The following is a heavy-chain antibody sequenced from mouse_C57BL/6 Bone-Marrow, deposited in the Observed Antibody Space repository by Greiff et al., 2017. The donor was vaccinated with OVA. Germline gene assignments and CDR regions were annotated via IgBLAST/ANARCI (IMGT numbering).Heavy chain of an antibody. CDR3: ARLNSNYVGY. J-gene: IGHJ2*01. CDR2: IDPSDSGT. Sequence: QVQLQQPGAELVRPGSSVKLSCKASGYTFTSYWMHWVKQRPIQGLEWIGNIDPSDSGTHYNQKFKDKATLTVDKSSSTAYMQLSSLTSEDSAVYYCARLNSNYVGYWGQGTTLTVSS. D-gene: IGHD2-5*01. V-gene: IGHV1-52*01. CDR1: GYTFTSYW.